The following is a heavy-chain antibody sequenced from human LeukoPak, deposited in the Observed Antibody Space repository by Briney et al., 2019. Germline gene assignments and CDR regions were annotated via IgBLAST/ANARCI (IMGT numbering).Heavy chain of an antibody. V-gene: IGHV4-39*02. Sequence: SETLSPTCTVSGGSISSSSYYWGWIREPPGKGLEWIGSIYYSGSTYYNPSLKSRVTISVDPSTNQFSLKLSSVTAADTAVYYCARDLLHRGYAFDIWGQGSMVTVSS. CDR2: IYYSGST. CDR1: GGSISSSSYY. J-gene: IGHJ3*02. CDR3: ARDLLHRGYAFDI. D-gene: IGHD5-12*01.